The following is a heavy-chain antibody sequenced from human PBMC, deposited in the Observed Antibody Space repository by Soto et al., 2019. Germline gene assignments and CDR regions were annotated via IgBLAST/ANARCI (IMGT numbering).Heavy chain of an antibody. CDR1: GYTFTSYG. V-gene: IGHV1-18*01. Sequence: EASVKVSCKASGYTFTSYGISWVRQAPGQGLEWMGWISAYNGNTNYAQKLQGRVTMTTDTSTSTAYMELRSLRSDDTAVYYCALRISSWYYFDYWGQGTLVTVSS. D-gene: IGHD6-13*01. CDR3: ALRISSWYYFDY. CDR2: ISAYNGNT. J-gene: IGHJ4*02.